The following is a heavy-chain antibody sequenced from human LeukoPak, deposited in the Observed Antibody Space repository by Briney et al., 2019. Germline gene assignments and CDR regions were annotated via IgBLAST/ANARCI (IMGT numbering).Heavy chain of an antibody. CDR1: GFTFSSYR. Sequence: GESLRLSCAASGFTFSSYRMSWVRQAPGKGLEWVSYISTSSAGMYYADPVKGRLTISRDDARNSVSLQMNSLRADDTAVYYCARDVGYRSGGSCYRLFASGGQGTLVIVSS. J-gene: IGHJ5*01. V-gene: IGHV3-48*01. D-gene: IGHD2-15*01. CDR2: ISTSSAGM. CDR3: ARDVGYRSGGSCYRLFAS.